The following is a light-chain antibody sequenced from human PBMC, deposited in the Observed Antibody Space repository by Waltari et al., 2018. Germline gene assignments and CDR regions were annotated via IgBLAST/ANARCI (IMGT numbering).Light chain of an antibody. Sequence: QSVLTQPPSVSGAPGPRVTISCTGSGSNIGAGYDVHWYQQLPGKAPKLLSYGTSRVPLGVPDRDFGSQSGPSASLALTGLQAEDEADYYCQSYDTSLSVVFGGGTKLTVL. CDR1: GSNIGAGYD. CDR2: GTS. J-gene: IGLJ2*01. CDR3: QSYDTSLSVV. V-gene: IGLV1-40*01.